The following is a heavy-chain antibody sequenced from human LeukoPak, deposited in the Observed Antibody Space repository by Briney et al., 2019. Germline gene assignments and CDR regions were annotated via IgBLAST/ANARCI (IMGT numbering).Heavy chain of an antibody. J-gene: IGHJ3*02. Sequence: ASVKVSCKASGYTFTGYYMHWVRQAPGQGLEWMGWINPNSGGTNYAQKFQGRVTMTRDTSISTAYMELSRLRSDDTAVYYCARSRELITMLVVVKQADAFDIWGQGTMVTVSS. V-gene: IGHV1-2*02. CDR3: ARSRELITMLVVVKQADAFDI. CDR2: INPNSGGT. D-gene: IGHD3-22*01. CDR1: GYTFTGYY.